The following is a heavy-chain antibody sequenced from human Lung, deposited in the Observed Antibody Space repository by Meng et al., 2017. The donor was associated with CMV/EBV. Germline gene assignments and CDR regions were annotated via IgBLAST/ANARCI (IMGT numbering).Heavy chain of an antibody. D-gene: IGHD3-16*01. CDR2: INWNGGST. CDR1: GCRFDEYA. CDR3: AREGALGWFDP. V-gene: IGHV3-20*04. J-gene: IGHJ5*02. Sequence: SCEAAGCRFDEYAMAWVRKAPGKGLECVSSINWNGGSTNYADSVKGRFTISRDNAKNFLHLQMNSLRAEDTALYYCAREGALGWFDPWGQGTLVTVSS.